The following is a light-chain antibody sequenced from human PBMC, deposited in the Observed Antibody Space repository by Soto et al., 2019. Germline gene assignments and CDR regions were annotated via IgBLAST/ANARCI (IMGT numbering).Light chain of an antibody. J-gene: IGKJ1*01. CDR3: QQYNTYWT. Sequence: DIQMTQSPSTLSASVGDRVTITCRASQSISTWLAWYQQKAGKAPKLLIYKASILESGVPSRFSGSGSGTEFTLTISSLQPDDFATYYCQQYNTYWTFGQGTEVEIK. CDR2: KAS. V-gene: IGKV1-5*03. CDR1: QSISTW.